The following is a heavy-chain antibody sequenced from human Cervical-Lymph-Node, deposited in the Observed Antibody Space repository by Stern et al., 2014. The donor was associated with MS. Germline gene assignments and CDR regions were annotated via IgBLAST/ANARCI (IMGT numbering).Heavy chain of an antibody. Sequence: QVQLVQSGGEVKQPGASVRVSCQASGYTFTTYGISWVRQAPGQGLEWMGWISAYNGDRKYAQKFEGRVTMTTDTSTSTAYMELRSLRSDDTAIYYCARGLLGDYVFMYWGQGTLVTVSS. CDR1: GYTFTTYG. CDR2: ISAYNGDR. CDR3: ARGLLGDYVFMY. J-gene: IGHJ4*02. D-gene: IGHD3-16*01. V-gene: IGHV1-18*01.